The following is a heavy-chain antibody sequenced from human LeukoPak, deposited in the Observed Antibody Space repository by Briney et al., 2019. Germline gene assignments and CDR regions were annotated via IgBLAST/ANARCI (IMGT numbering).Heavy chain of an antibody. D-gene: IGHD1-14*01. Sequence: SETLSLTCAVSGGSISSSNWWSWVRQPPGKGLEWIGEIYHSGSTNYNPSLKSRVTTSVDKSKNQFSLKLSSVTAADTAVYYCASRSRTYFDYWGQGTLVTVSS. J-gene: IGHJ4*02. V-gene: IGHV4-4*02. CDR3: ASRSRTYFDY. CDR2: IYHSGST. CDR1: GGSISSSNW.